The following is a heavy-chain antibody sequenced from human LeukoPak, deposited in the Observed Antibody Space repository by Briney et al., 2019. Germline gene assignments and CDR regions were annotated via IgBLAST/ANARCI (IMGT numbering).Heavy chain of an antibody. V-gene: IGHV3-30*02. D-gene: IGHD6-19*01. CDR1: GFRFSSYD. CDR3: AKEGSGWYYLDY. CDR2: IESDGTKE. J-gene: IGHJ4*02. Sequence: GSLRLSCAASGFRFSSYDIHWVRQAPGKGLEWVTFIESDGTKEYYADSVKGRFTISRDNSKNTVYVQMNTLRAEDTAVYYCAKEGSGWYYLDYWGQGTVVTVSS.